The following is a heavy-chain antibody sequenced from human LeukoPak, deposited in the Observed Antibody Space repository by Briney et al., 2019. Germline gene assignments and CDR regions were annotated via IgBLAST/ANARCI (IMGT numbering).Heavy chain of an antibody. CDR2: IWYDGSNK. J-gene: IGHJ4*02. CDR1: GFTFSSYG. V-gene: IGHV3-33*01. Sequence: GGSLRLSCAASGFTFSSYGMHWVRQAPGKGLEWVAVIWYDGSNKYYADSVKGRFTISRDNSKNTLYLQMNSLRAEDTAVYYCARDGPRRGFDYWGQGTLVTVSS. D-gene: IGHD3-10*01. CDR3: ARDGPRRGFDY.